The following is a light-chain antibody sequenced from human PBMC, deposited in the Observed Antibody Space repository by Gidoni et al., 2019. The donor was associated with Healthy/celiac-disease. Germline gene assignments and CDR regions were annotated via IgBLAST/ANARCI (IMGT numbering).Light chain of an antibody. CDR2: AAS. CDR1: QSISSY. J-gene: IGKJ4*01. CDR3: QQSYSTPPT. V-gene: IGKV1-39*01. Sequence: DIQMTQSPSPLSASVGDRVIITCRASQSISSYLDWYQQKPGKAPKLLNYAASSLQSGVPSRFSGSGSGADFTLTISSLQPEDFATYYCQQSYSTPPTFGGGTKVEIK.